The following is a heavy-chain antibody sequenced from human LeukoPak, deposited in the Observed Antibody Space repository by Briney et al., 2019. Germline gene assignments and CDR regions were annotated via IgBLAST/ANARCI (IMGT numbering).Heavy chain of an antibody. D-gene: IGHD2-21*02. Sequence: ASVKVSCKASGYTFTSYGISWVRQAPGQGLEWMGWISAYNGNTNYAQKLQGRVTMTTDTSTSTAYMELSSLRCEDTAVYYCAREAYCGGDCYSPYYFDYWGQGTLVTVSS. J-gene: IGHJ4*02. CDR3: AREAYCGGDCYSPYYFDY. V-gene: IGHV1-18*01. CDR2: ISAYNGNT. CDR1: GYTFTSYG.